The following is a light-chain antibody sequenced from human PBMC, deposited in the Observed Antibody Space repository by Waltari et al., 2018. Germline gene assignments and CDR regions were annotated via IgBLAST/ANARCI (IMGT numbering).Light chain of an antibody. CDR2: AAS. J-gene: IGKJ1*01. CDR1: QGIRND. V-gene: IGKV1-6*01. CDR3: LQENNYPQT. Sequence: AIQMTQSPSSLSASVGDRVTITWRASQGIRNDLNWYQQKPGKAPKLLIYAASILESGVPSRFSGSGSGTDFTLTISSLQPEDFATYYCLQENNYPQTFGQGTKVEIK.